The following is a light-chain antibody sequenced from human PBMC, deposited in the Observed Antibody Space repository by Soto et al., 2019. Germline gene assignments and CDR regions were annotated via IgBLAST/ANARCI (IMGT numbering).Light chain of an antibody. J-gene: IGLJ2*01. Sequence: QSALTQPASVSGSPGQSITISCTGTSSDVGGYNYVSWYQQHPGKAPKLMIYEVSNRPSGVSNRFSGSKSGNTASLTISGLQAEDEADYYRSSYTSSSTLKFGGGTKVTVL. CDR3: SSYTSSSTLK. V-gene: IGLV2-14*01. CDR2: EVS. CDR1: SSDVGGYNY.